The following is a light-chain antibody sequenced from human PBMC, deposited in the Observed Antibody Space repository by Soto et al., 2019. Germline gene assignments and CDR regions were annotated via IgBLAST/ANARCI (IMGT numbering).Light chain of an antibody. CDR1: SSDVDGYKS. J-gene: IGLJ2*01. V-gene: IGLV2-14*03. Sequence: QLVLTQPASVSGSPGQSITISCTGTSSDVDGYKSVSWYQHHPAKAPKLVIYDVSHRPSGVSNRFSGSQSGNTASLTISGLQAADEADYYCNSYTYNSVVFGGGTKLTVL. CDR2: DVS. CDR3: NSYTYNSVV.